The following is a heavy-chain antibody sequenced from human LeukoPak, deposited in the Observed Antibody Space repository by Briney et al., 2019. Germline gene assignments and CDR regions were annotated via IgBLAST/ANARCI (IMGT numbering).Heavy chain of an antibody. CDR1: GYTFTSYD. CDR2: MSPNSGDT. Sequence: ASVKVSCKASGYTFTSYDSNWVRQATGQRPEWMGWMSPNSGDTGYAQKFQDRVTMTRNTSISTAYMELSSLRSDDTAVYYCARQSSHDYGMDVWGQGTTVTVSS. V-gene: IGHV1-8*01. CDR3: ARQSSHDYGMDV. J-gene: IGHJ6*02.